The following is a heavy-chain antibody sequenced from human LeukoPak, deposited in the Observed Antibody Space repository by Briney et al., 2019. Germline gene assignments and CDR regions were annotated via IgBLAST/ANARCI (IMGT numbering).Heavy chain of an antibody. CDR1: GYTFTGYY. V-gene: IGHV1-2*02. CDR2: INPNSGGT. CDR3: ARGVVVINQYYFDY. D-gene: IGHD3-22*01. J-gene: IGHJ4*02. Sequence: GASVKVSCKASGYTFTGYYMHWVRQAPGQGLEWMGWINPNSGGTNYAQKFQGRVTMTRDTPISTAYMELSRLRSDDTAVYYCARGVVVINQYYFDYWGQGTLVTVSS.